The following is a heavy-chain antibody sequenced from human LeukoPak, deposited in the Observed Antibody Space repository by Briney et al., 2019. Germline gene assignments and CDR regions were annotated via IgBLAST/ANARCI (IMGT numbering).Heavy chain of an antibody. Sequence: GGSLRLSCAASGFTFSGYGMHWVRPAPGKGLEWVAVISYDGSNKYYADSVKGRFTISRDNSKNTLYLQMNSLKTEDTAIYYCAGQYSGTKGSFDYWGEGTLVTVSS. D-gene: IGHD5-12*01. J-gene: IGHJ4*02. CDR2: ISYDGSNK. CDR1: GFTFSGYG. V-gene: IGHV3-30*03. CDR3: AGQYSGTKGSFDY.